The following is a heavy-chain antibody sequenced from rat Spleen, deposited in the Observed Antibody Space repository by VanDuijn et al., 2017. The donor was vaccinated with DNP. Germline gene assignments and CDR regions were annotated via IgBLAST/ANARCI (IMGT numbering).Heavy chain of an antibody. D-gene: IGHD4-3*01. Sequence: EVQLQESGPGLMKPSQSLSLTCSVTGFSITSNYWAWIRKLPGDKMEWTGYIDYSGNTGYNPSLKSRISITRDTSNNQFFLQLDSLRSEDTATYYCATQVHNSGSSWGQGVMVTVSS. CDR2: IDYSGNT. V-gene: IGHV3-1*01. CDR1: GFSITSNY. J-gene: IGHJ2*01. CDR3: ATQVHNSGSS.